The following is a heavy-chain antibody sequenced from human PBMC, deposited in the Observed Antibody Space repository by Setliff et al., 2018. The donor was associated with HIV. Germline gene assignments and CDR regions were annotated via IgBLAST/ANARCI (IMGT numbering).Heavy chain of an antibody. CDR1: GFTFSRYE. CDR2: ISNSVSTV. J-gene: IGHJ4*02. CDR3: AREGCGDGTCYAPDL. V-gene: IGHV3-48*03. D-gene: IGHD2-15*01. Sequence: GGSLRLSCAASGFTFSRYEMNWVRQAPGKGLEWVSYISNSVSTVYYADSVTGRCTISRDNAKNSMYLQMSSLRVEDTAVYYCAREGCGDGTCYAPDLWGQGTLVTVAS.